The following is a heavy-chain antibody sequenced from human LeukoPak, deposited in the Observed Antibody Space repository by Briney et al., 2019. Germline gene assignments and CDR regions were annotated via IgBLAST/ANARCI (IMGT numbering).Heavy chain of an antibody. Sequence: GGSLRLSCAASGFILSTHGMHWIRQAPGKGLEWVAGMWYDGSREDYADSVKGRFTISRDMSKNTLNLQMNSLRVEDTAMFYCARDLSFGSLDFRGQGTLVTVSS. CDR3: ARDLSFGSLDF. CDR1: GFILSTHG. J-gene: IGHJ4*02. CDR2: MWYDGSRE. V-gene: IGHV3-33*01. D-gene: IGHD1-26*01.